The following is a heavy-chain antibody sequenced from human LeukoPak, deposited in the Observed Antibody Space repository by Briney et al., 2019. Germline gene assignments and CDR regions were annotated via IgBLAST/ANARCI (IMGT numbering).Heavy chain of an antibody. V-gene: IGHV4-30-4*01. CDR2: IYSTGNT. J-gene: IGHJ4*02. Sequence: SQTLSLTCAVSGGSISSGDRYWSWIRQSPGKGLEWIGYIYSTGNTYYNPSLKSRVIISVDTSKNQFSLELNSVTAADTAVYYCARDSYSYGYGGFDYWGQGILVTVSS. D-gene: IGHD5-18*01. CDR3: ARDSYSYGYGGFDY. CDR1: GGSISSGDRY.